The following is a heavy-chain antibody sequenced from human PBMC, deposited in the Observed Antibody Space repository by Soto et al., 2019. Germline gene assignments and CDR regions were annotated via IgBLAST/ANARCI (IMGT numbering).Heavy chain of an antibody. D-gene: IGHD3-9*01. CDR3: AREAYYDILTGWNWFDP. CDR1: GGSISSGGYY. J-gene: IGHJ5*02. Sequence: QVQLQESGPGLVKPSQTLSLTCTVSGGSISSGGYYWSWIRQHPGKGLEWIGYIYYSGSTYYNPYLKSRVTISVDTSKNQFSLKLSSVTAADTAVYYCAREAYYDILTGWNWFDPWGQGTLVTVSS. CDR2: IYYSGST. V-gene: IGHV4-31*03.